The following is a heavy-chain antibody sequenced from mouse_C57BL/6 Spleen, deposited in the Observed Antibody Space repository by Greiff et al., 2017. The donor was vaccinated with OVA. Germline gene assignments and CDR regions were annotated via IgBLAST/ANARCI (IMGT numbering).Heavy chain of an antibody. CDR2: IDPSDSET. CDR3: ARRDYYGSSYYFDY. CDR1: GYTFTSYW. J-gene: IGHJ2*01. V-gene: IGHV1-52*01. D-gene: IGHD1-1*01. Sequence: VQLQQPGAELVRPGSSVKLSCKASGYTFTSYWMHWVKQRPIQGLEWIGNIDPSDSETHYNQKFKDKATLTVDKSSSTAYMQLSSLTSEDSAVYYGARRDYYGSSYYFDYWGQGTTLTVSS.